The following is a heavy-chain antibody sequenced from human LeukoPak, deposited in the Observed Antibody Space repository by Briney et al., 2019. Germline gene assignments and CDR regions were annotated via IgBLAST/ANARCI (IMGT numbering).Heavy chain of an antibody. V-gene: IGHV3-53*01. CDR2: IYSGGST. J-gene: IGHJ4*02. CDR1: GFTVSSNY. D-gene: IGHD6-19*01. CDR3: ARETSGWSYTFDY. Sequence: GGSLRLSCAASGFTVSSNYMSWVRQAPGKGLEWVSVIYSGGSTYYADSVKGRFTISRDNSKNTLYLQMNSLRAEDTAVYYCARETSGWSYTFDYWGQGTLVTVSS.